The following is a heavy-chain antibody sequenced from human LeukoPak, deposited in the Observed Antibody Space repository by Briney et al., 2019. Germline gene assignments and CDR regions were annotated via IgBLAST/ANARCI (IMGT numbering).Heavy chain of an antibody. J-gene: IGHJ3*02. CDR2: IYYSGST. Sequence: SETLSLTCTVSGGSISSGDYYWSWIRQPPGKGLEWIGYIYYSGSTYYNPSLKSRVTISVDTSKNQFSLKLSSVTAADTAVYYCARDPSSSWGYGAFDIWGQGTMVTVSS. V-gene: IGHV4-30-4*01. CDR1: GGSISSGDYY. D-gene: IGHD6-13*01. CDR3: ARDPSSSWGYGAFDI.